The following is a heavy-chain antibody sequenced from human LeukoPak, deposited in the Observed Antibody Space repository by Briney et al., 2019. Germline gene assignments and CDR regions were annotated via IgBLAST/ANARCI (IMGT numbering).Heavy chain of an antibody. CDR3: AKEIYYDSSAFFDY. CDR1: GFSFSSYG. Sequence: PGGSLRLSCAASGFSFSSYGIHWVRQAPGKGLEWVAVIGYDGSNKYYADSVKGRFTISRDNSKNTLYLQMNSLRTEGTAVYFCAKEIYYDSSAFFDYWGQGTLVTVPS. J-gene: IGHJ4*02. D-gene: IGHD3-22*01. V-gene: IGHV3-30*18. CDR2: IGYDGSNK.